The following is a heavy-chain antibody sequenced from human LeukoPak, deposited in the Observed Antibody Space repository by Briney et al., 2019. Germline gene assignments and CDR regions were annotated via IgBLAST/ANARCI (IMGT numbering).Heavy chain of an antibody. J-gene: IGHJ5*02. CDR2: ISSSSSYI. V-gene: IGHV3-21*01. D-gene: IGHD1-26*01. CDR1: GFTFSSYS. Sequence: KTGGSLRLSCAASGFTFSSYSMNWVRQAPGKGLEWVSSISSSSSYIYYADSVKGRFTISRDNAKNSLYLQMNSLRAEDTAVYYCARGFGIAGKNWFDPWGQGTLVTVSS. CDR3: ARGFGIAGKNWFDP.